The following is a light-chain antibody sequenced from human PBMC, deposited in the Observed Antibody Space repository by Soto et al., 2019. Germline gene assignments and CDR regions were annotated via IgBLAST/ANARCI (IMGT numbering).Light chain of an antibody. CDR1: SSDVGGYNY. CDR2: EVT. Sequence: QSALTQPPSVSGSPGQSVTISCTGTSSDVGGYNYVSWYQQHPGKAPKLMIYEVTKRPSGVPDRFSGSKSGNTASLTVSGLQAEDEADYYCSSYAGSNNDVFGTGTKLTVL. V-gene: IGLV2-8*01. CDR3: SSYAGSNNDV. J-gene: IGLJ1*01.